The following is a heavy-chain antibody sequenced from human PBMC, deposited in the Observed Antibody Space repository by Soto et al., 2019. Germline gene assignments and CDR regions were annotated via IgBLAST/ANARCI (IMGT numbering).Heavy chain of an antibody. CDR2: IYYSGST. J-gene: IGHJ3*02. D-gene: IGHD4-17*01. CDR3: ARAYGGNAKDAFDI. Sequence: SETLSLTCTVSGGSISSYYWSWIRQPPGKGLEWIGYIYYSGSTNYNPSLKSRVTISVDTSKNQFSLKLSSVTAADTAVCYCARAYGGNAKDAFDIWGQGTMVTVSS. V-gene: IGHV4-59*12. CDR1: GGSISSYY.